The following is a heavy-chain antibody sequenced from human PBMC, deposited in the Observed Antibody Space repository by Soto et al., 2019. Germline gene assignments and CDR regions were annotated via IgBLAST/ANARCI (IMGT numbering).Heavy chain of an antibody. V-gene: IGHV3-74*01. D-gene: IGHD3-9*01. CDR2: VNSDGSNT. CDR3: AKDWSYGLDV. Sequence: EVQLAESGGGLVQPAGSLTPSCAASGFSFSNTWMHWVRQAPGKGLVWVSPVNSDGSNTNYADFVKGRFTVSRDNARNTEYLQMNSLRADDTVVYYCAKDWSYGLDVRGQGTTVTVSS. J-gene: IGHJ6*02. CDR1: GFSFSNTW.